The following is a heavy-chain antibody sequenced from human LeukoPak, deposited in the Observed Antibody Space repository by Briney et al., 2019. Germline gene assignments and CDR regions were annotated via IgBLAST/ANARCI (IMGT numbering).Heavy chain of an antibody. CDR2: INSDGSST. CDR3: ARDMRYSGYDDIDY. D-gene: IGHD5-12*01. V-gene: IGHV3-74*01. Sequence: GGSLRLSCAASGFTFSSYWMHWVRQAPGKGLVWVSRINSDGSSTIYADSVKGRLTISRDNAKNTLYLQMNSLRAEDTAVYYCARDMRYSGYDDIDYWGQGTLVTVSS. CDR1: GFTFSSYW. J-gene: IGHJ4*02.